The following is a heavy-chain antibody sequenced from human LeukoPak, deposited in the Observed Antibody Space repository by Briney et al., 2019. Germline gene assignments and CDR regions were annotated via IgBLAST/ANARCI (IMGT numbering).Heavy chain of an antibody. J-gene: IGHJ5*02. Sequence: PSETLSLTCAVSGYSISSGYYWGWIRQPPGKGLEWFGSIYHSGSTYYNPSLKSRVTISVDTSKNQFSLKLSSVTAADTAVYYCARHDSYDFLSTHWFEPWGQGTLVTVSS. CDR2: IYHSGST. D-gene: IGHD3-3*01. V-gene: IGHV4-38-2*01. CDR1: GYSISSGYY. CDR3: ARHDSYDFLSTHWFEP.